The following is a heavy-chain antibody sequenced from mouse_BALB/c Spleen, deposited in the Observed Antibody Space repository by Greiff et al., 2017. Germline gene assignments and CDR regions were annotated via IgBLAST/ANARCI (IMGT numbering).Heavy chain of an antibody. CDR2: ISSGGST. Sequence: DVMLVESGGGLVKPGGSLKLSCAASGFTFSSYAMSWVRQTPEKRLEWVASISSGGSTYYPDSVKGRFTISRDNARNILYLQMSSLRSEDTAMYYCARGGGPEDAMDYWGQGTSVTVSS. J-gene: IGHJ4*01. CDR3: ARGGGPEDAMDY. CDR1: GFTFSSYA. V-gene: IGHV5-6-5*01.